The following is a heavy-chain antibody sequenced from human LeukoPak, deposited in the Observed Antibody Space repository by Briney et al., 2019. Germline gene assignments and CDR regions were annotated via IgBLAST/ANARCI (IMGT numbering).Heavy chain of an antibody. Sequence: PGGSLRLSCAASGFTVSSNYMSWVRQAPGKGLEWVSVIYSGGSTYYADFVKGRFTISRHNSKNTLYLQMNSLRAEDTAVYYCASGVEMATISSFDYYGMDVWGQGTTVTVSS. V-gene: IGHV3-53*04. J-gene: IGHJ6*02. CDR3: ASGVEMATISSFDYYGMDV. CDR1: GFTVSSNY. D-gene: IGHD5-24*01. CDR2: IYSGGST.